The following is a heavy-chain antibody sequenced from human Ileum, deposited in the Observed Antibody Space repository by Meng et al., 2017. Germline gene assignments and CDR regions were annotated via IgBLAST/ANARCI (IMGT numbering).Heavy chain of an antibody. CDR1: GFTFRSYG. V-gene: IGHV3-33*01. J-gene: IGHJ4*02. Sequence: HERLVESGGGVVQPGTSRRLACAASGFTFRSYGMHWVRQAPGKGLEWVAVIWFDGSKTYYADSVKGRFTVSRDNSKNTLYLQMNSLRADDTAVYYCARYRSGSSDYWGPGTLVTVSS. D-gene: IGHD6-19*01. CDR3: ARYRSGSSDY. CDR2: IWFDGSKT.